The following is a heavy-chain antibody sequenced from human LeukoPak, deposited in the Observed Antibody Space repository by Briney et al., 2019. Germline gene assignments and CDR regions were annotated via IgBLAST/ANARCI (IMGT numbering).Heavy chain of an antibody. CDR1: GFSFSSYW. CDR2: INSDGSST. Sequence: GGSLRLSCAASGFSFSSYWMHWVRQAPGKGLVWVSRINSDGSSTSYADSVKGRFTISRDNAKNTLYLQMNGLRAEDTAVYYCASPGEGKAAVFWGQGTLVTVSS. CDR3: ASPGEGKAAVF. V-gene: IGHV3-74*01. J-gene: IGHJ4*02. D-gene: IGHD6-13*01.